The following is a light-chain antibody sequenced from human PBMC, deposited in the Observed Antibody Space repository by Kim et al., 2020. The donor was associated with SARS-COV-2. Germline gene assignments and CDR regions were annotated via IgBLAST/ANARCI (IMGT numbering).Light chain of an antibody. CDR3: QAWDSSTYV. Sequence: GSPGQTASITCSGDKWGDKFACWYQQKPGQSPVLVIYQDSRRPSGIPERFSGSNSGNTATLTISGTQAMDEADYYCQAWDSSTYVFGTGTKVTVL. CDR2: QDS. V-gene: IGLV3-1*01. CDR1: KWGDKF. J-gene: IGLJ1*01.